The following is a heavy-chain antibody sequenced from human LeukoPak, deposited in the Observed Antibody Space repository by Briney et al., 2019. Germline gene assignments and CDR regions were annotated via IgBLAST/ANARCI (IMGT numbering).Heavy chain of an antibody. J-gene: IGHJ4*02. CDR2: ISAYNGNT. V-gene: IGHV1-18*01. D-gene: IGHD3-10*02. Sequence: GASVKVSCKASGYTFTSYGISWVRQAPGQGLEWMGWISAYNGNTNYAQKLQGRVTMTTDTSTSTAYMELRSLRSDDTAVYYCARDQLSSGSYYPQSPVNFDYWGQGPLVTVSS. CDR3: ARDQLSSGSYYPQSPVNFDY. CDR1: GYTFTSYG.